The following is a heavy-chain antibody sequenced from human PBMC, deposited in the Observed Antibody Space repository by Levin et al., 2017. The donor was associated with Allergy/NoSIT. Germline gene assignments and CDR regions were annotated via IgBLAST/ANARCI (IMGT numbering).Heavy chain of an antibody. J-gene: IGHJ4*02. CDR3: VRGRSTAGTTFRDDY. V-gene: IGHV1-2*02. Sequence: AASVKVSCKASGYTFTDYYIHWVRQAPGQGLEWMGWINPNSSGTSYAQNFQGRVTLTRDTSISAVFLEVTSLTSDDTAVFDCVRGRSTAGTTFRDDYWGQGTLVTVSS. CDR2: INPNSSGT. CDR1: GYTFTDYY. D-gene: IGHD1/OR15-1a*01.